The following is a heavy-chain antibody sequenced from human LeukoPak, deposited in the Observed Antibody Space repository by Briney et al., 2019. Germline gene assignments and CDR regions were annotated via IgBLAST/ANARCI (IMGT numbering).Heavy chain of an antibody. CDR1: GFTFSSYS. CDR2: ISSSSSYI. V-gene: IGHV3-21*01. Sequence: PGGSLRLSCAASGFTFSSYSMNWVRQAPGKGLEWVSSISSSSSYIYYADSVKGRFTISRDNAKNSLYLQMNSLRAEDTAVYYCARDLLWYDYGDREGYWGQGTLVTVSS. CDR3: ARDLLWYDYGDREGY. J-gene: IGHJ4*02. D-gene: IGHD4-17*01.